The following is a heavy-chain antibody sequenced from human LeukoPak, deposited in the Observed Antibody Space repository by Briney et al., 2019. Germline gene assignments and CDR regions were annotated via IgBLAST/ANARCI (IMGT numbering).Heavy chain of an antibody. D-gene: IGHD6-6*01. V-gene: IGHV4-39*01. CDR1: GGSISSSSYY. CDR3: ARTYSSSPRKNFDY. J-gene: IGHJ4*02. Sequence: SETLSLTRTVSGGSISSSSYYWGWIRQPPGKGLEWIGSIYYSGSTYYNPSLKSRVTISVDTSKNQFSLKLSSVTAADTAVYYCARTYSSSPRKNFDYWGQGTLVTVSS. CDR2: IYYSGST.